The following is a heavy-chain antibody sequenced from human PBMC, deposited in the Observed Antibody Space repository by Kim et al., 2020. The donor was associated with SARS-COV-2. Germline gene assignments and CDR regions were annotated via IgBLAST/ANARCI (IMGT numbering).Heavy chain of an antibody. CDR3: ARGQLGVYYDFWGGYYPFLDY. CDR1: GGSISSYY. Sequence: SETLSLTCTVSGGSISSYYWSWIRQPPGKGLEWIGYIYYSGSTNYNPSLKSRVTISVDTSKNQFSLKLSSVTAADTAVYYCARGQLGVYYDFWGGYYPFLDYWGQGTLVTVSS. J-gene: IGHJ4*02. V-gene: IGHV4-59*01. CDR2: IYYSGST. D-gene: IGHD3-3*01.